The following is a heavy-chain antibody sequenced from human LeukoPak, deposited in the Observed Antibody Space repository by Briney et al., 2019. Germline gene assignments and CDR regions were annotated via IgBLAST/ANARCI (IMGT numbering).Heavy chain of an antibody. CDR2: IYHSGST. J-gene: IGHJ5*02. CDR1: GGSISSSNW. D-gene: IGHD5-12*01. CDR3: ARSGSGYSGYDRWFDP. V-gene: IGHV4-4*02. Sequence: SGTLSLTCAVSGGSISSSNWWSWVRQPPGKGLEWIEEIYHSGSTNYNPSLKSRVTISVDKSKNQFSLKLSSVTAADTAVYYCARSGSGYSGYDRWFDPWGQGTLVTVSS.